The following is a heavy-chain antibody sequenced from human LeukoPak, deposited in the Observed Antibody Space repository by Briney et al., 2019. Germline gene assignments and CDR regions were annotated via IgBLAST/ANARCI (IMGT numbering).Heavy chain of an antibody. D-gene: IGHD3-22*01. V-gene: IGHV3-7*03. Sequence: GGSLRLSCAASGFIFSTYWMSWVRQAPGKGLEWVANIKQDGSEKNYVDSVKGRFTISRDNAKDSLYLQMNSLRAEDTAVYYCARVQPHYYDSSGYPPDYWGQGTLVTVSS. CDR1: GFIFSTYW. J-gene: IGHJ4*02. CDR2: IKQDGSEK. CDR3: ARVQPHYYDSSGYPPDY.